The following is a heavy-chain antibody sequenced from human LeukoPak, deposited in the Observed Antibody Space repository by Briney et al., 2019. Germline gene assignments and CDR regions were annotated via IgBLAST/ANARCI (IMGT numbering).Heavy chain of an antibody. CDR2: INAGNGNT. D-gene: IGHD3-10*01. Sequence: GASVKVSCKASGYTFTSYAMHWVRQAPGQRLEWMGWINAGNGNTKYSQKFQGRVTITRDTSASTAYMELSSLRSEDTAVYYCATDRYYYGSATTKFDYWGQGTLVTVSS. CDR1: GYTFTSYA. V-gene: IGHV1-3*01. J-gene: IGHJ4*02. CDR3: ATDRYYYGSATTKFDY.